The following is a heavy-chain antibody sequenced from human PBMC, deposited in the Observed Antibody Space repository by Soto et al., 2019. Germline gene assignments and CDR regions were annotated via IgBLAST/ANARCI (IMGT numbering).Heavy chain of an antibody. Sequence: LRLSCAASGFTVSSNYMTWVRQSPGKGLECVSLIYTGGSTYYADSVKGRFTISRDTSKNTLYLQMNSLRADDTAVYYCARGRDGYNFYWGQGALVTVS. CDR1: GFTVSSNY. D-gene: IGHD5-12*01. V-gene: IGHV3-53*01. CDR3: ARGRDGYNFY. J-gene: IGHJ4*02. CDR2: IYTGGST.